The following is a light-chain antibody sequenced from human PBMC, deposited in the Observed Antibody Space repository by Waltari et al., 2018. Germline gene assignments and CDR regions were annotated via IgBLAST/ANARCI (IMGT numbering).Light chain of an antibody. CDR3: SSYTTITGF. CDR1: SSAVATYNR. V-gene: IGLV2-14*03. Sequence: QSALTQPASVPASLGQSITIYCTGTSSAVATYNRVSCYQQYPGKAPELILYDVDHRPTGVSNRFSGSTSGTTDSLTISGLQADDEADYYCSSYTTITGFFGGGSKLTVL. J-gene: IGLJ2*01. CDR2: DVD.